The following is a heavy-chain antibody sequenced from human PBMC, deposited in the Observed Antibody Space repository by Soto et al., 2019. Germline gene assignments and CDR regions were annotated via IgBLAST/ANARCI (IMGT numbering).Heavy chain of an antibody. D-gene: IGHD3-10*01. V-gene: IGHV3-21*01. CDR1: GFTFSSYS. J-gene: IGHJ2*01. CDR2: ISSSRSYI. Sequence: EVQLVESGGGLVKPGGSLRLSCAASGFTFSSYSMNWVLQAPGKGLEWVSSISSSRSYIYYADSVRGRFTISRDDAKNSLYLQMNSLRAEDTAVYYCARDPSMVRGENWYFDLWGRGTLVTVSS. CDR3: ARDPSMVRGENWYFDL.